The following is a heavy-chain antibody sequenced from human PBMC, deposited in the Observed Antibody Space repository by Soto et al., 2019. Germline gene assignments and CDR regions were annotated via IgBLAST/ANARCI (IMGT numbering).Heavy chain of an antibody. CDR3: ARTYVPGIAGFDP. CDR1: GFTFSNYF. D-gene: IGHD1-1*01. J-gene: IGHJ5*02. CDR2: MSGDGKTI. Sequence: VGSLRLSCAASGFTFSNYFMHWVRQVPGEGLVWVSRMSGDGKTISYADSVKGRFTISRDNAKNTLYLQMNSLRVEDTAVYYCARTYVPGIAGFDPWGQGTLVTVSS. V-gene: IGHV3-74*01.